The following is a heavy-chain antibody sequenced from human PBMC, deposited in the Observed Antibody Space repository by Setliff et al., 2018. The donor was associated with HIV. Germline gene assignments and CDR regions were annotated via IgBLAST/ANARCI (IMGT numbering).Heavy chain of an antibody. CDR1: GFSFRSYA. V-gene: IGHV3-23*01. J-gene: IGHJ4*02. CDR3: VKSQNPSGDYNPFDY. CDR2: ISGSGDIT. Sequence: GGSLRLSCAASGFSFRSYAVSWVRQAPGKGLEWVSVISGSGDITYYRESVKGRFTISRDNSKNTLYLHMTSLRVEDTAVYYCVKSQNPSGDYNPFDYWGQGTLVTVSS. D-gene: IGHD4-17*01.